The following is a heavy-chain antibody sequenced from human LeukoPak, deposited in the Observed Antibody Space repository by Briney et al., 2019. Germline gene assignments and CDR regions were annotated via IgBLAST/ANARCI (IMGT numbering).Heavy chain of an antibody. D-gene: IGHD5-18*01. V-gene: IGHV1-69*13. CDR3: ARARGYSYAFDYFDY. Sequence: SVKVSCKASGGTFSSYAISWVRQAPGQGLEWMGGIIPIFGTANYAQKFQGRVTITADESTSTAYMELSSLRSEDTAVHYCARARGYSYAFDYFDYWGQGTLVTVSS. CDR2: IIPIFGTA. J-gene: IGHJ4*02. CDR1: GGTFSSYA.